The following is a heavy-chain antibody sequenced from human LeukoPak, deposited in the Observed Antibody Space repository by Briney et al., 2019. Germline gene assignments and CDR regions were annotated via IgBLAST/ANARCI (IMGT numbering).Heavy chain of an antibody. CDR1: GYTFTSYG. D-gene: IGHD3-10*01. CDR3: ARVEGFWFGEFTEGLLDV. Sequence: ASVKVSCKASGYTFTSYGISWVRQAPGQGLEWMGWISAYNGNTNYAQKLQGRVTMTTDTSTSTAYMELRSLRSDDTAVYYCARVEGFWFGEFTEGLLDVWGQGTTVTVSS. J-gene: IGHJ6*02. V-gene: IGHV1-18*01. CDR2: ISAYNGNT.